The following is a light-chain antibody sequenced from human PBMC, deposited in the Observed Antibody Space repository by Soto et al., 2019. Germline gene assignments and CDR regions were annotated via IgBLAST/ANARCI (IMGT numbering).Light chain of an antibody. CDR1: ETISRW. V-gene: IGKV1-5*03. Sequence: DIPMTQSPSTLSASVGDRVTITCRSSETISRWLAWYQQKPGRAPKLLIYKASTLESGVPSRFSGSGSGTDFTLTISSLQPDDFATYYCQQTKSYSPYTFGQGTRLDI. J-gene: IGKJ2*01. CDR2: KAS. CDR3: QQTKSYSPYT.